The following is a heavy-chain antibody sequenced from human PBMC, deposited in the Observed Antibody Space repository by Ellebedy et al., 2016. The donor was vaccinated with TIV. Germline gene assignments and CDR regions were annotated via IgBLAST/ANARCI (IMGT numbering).Heavy chain of an antibody. CDR2: IKQDGSEK. CDR1: GFIVSSNF. D-gene: IGHD3-10*01. Sequence: GESLKISXAASGFIVSSNFMSWVRQAPGKGLEWVANIKQDGSEKYYVDSVKGRFTISRDNAKNSLYLQMNSLRAEDTAVYFCARGPVQFYYGSGIYYFDYWGQGTLVTVSS. CDR3: ARGPVQFYYGSGIYYFDY. J-gene: IGHJ4*02. V-gene: IGHV3-7*01.